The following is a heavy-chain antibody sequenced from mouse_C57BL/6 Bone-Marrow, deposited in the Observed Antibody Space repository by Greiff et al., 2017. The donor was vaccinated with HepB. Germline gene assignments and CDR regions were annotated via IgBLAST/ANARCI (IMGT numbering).Heavy chain of an antibody. D-gene: IGHD2-12*01. CDR3: ARYSQRFYYAMDY. CDR2: ISSGGSYT. J-gene: IGHJ4*01. CDR1: GFTFSSYG. V-gene: IGHV5-6*01. Sequence: EVQGVESGGDLVKPGGSLKLSCAASGFTFSSYGMSWVRQTPDKRLEWVATISSGGSYTYYPDSVKGRFTISRDNAKNTLYLQMSSLKSEDTAMYYCARYSQRFYYAMDYCGQGTSVTVSS.